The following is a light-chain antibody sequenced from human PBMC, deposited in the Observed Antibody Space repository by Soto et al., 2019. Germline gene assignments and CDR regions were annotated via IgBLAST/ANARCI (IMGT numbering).Light chain of an antibody. Sequence: EIVLAQSPGTLSLSPGERATLSCRTSQSLSNNYFAWYQQKPGPAPRLLIYGASSRATGIPDRFSGSGSGTDFTLSISRLEPEDFAVYYCQQYSSLWTFGQGTKVDI. CDR2: GAS. CDR1: QSLSNNY. CDR3: QQYSSLWT. V-gene: IGKV3-20*01. J-gene: IGKJ1*01.